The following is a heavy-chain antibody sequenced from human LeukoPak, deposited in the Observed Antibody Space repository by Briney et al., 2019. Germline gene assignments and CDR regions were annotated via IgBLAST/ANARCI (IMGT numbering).Heavy chain of an antibody. CDR3: ARWTIAAHGHYWDFDL. J-gene: IGHJ2*01. CDR2: IYHSGST. V-gene: IGHV4-39*07. D-gene: IGHD6-13*01. CDR1: GGSISSSSYY. Sequence: PSETLSLTCTVSGGSISSSSYYWGWIRQPPGKGLEWIGSIYHSGSTYYNPSLKSRVTISVDTSKNQFSLKLSSVTAADTAVYYCARWTIAAHGHYWDFDLWGRGTLVTVSS.